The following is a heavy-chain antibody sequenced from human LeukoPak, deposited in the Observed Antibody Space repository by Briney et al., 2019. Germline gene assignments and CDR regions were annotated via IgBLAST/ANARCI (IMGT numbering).Heavy chain of an antibody. D-gene: IGHD3-22*01. CDR2: INPSGGST. V-gene: IGHV1-46*01. Sequence: GASVKVSCKASGYTFTSYYMHWVRQSPGHGLEWMGIINPSGGSTSYAQKFQGRVTMTRDTSTSTVYMELSSLRSEDTAVYYCARADYYDSSGKNRGDYWGQGTLVTVSS. CDR1: GYTFTSYY. CDR3: ARADYYDSSGKNRGDY. J-gene: IGHJ4*02.